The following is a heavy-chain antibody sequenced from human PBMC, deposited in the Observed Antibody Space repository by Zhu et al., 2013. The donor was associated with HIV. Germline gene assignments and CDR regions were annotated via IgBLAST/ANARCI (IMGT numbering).Heavy chain of an antibody. J-gene: IGHJ4*02. V-gene: IGHV1-18*01. Sequence: QVQLVQSGAEVKKPGASVKVSCKASGYTFSSYGISWVRQAPGQGLEWMGWISGHNGNTKYAQNIQGSVTMTTDTSRSTAYMELRSLTSDDTAVYYCARDQWDIVVVVAATQRFDYWGQGTLGHRXV. D-gene: IGHD2-15*01. CDR3: ARDQWDIVVVVAATQRFDY. CDR1: GYTFSSYG. CDR2: ISGHNGNT.